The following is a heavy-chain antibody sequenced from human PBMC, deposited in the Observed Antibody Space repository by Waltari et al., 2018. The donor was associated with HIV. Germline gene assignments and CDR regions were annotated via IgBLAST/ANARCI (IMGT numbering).Heavy chain of an antibody. D-gene: IGHD3-3*01. CDR3: ARAGVVPALFDL. V-gene: IGHV4-38-2*01. Sequence: QVHLQESGPGLVKPSETLSPTCVVPGYSLNTHYYWGWIRQPPGKGLEWIGSASHSGGTFHNASLKSRATISLDRSKNQVSLKVISVTAADTAVYFCARAGVVPALFDLWGRGTLVTVSS. CDR1: GYSLNTHYY. J-gene: IGHJ2*01. CDR2: ASHSGGT.